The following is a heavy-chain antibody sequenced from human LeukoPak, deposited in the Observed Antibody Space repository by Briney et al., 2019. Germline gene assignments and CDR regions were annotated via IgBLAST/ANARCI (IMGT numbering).Heavy chain of an antibody. CDR1: GGTFSSYA. Sequence: SVKVSCKASGGTFSSYAISWVRQAPGQGLEWMGGIIPIFGTANYAQKFQGRVTITMDESTSTAYMELSSLRSEDTAVYYCARDWDYYEGHAFDIWGQGTMVTVSS. J-gene: IGHJ3*02. D-gene: IGHD3-22*01. CDR3: ARDWDYYEGHAFDI. CDR2: IIPIFGTA. V-gene: IGHV1-69*05.